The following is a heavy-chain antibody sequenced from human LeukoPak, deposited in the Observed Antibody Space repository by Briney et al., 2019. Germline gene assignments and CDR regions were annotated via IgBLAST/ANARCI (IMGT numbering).Heavy chain of an antibody. CDR2: ISSSSSTI. D-gene: IGHD3-10*01. Sequence: GGSLRLSCAASGFTFSSYSMNWVRQAPGKGLEWVSYISSSSSTIYYADSVKGRFTISRDNAKNSLYLQMNSLRAEDTAVYYCARDQYYGSGKLYYYYMDVWGKGTTVTVSS. CDR1: GFTFSSYS. J-gene: IGHJ6*03. V-gene: IGHV3-48*04. CDR3: ARDQYYGSGKLYYYYMDV.